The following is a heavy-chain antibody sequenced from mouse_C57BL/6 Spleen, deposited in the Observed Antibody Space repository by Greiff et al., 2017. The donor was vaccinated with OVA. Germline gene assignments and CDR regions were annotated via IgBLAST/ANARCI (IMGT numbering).Heavy chain of an antibody. V-gene: IGHV1-26*01. CDR2: INPNNGGT. Sequence: VQLKESGPELVKPGASVKISCKASGYTFTDYYMNWVKQSHGKSLEWIGDINPNNGGTSYNQKFKGKATLTVDKSSSTAYMELRSLTSEDSAVYYCARRWDGGFAYWGQGTLVTVSA. CDR3: ARRWDGGFAY. CDR1: GYTFTDYY. D-gene: IGHD4-1*01. J-gene: IGHJ3*01.